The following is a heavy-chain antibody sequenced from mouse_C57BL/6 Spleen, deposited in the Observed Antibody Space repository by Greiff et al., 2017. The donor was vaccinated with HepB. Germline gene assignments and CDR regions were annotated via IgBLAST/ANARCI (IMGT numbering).Heavy chain of an antibody. CDR3: ARENYYDYDGFAY. Sequence: QVHVKQPGAELVRPGTSVKLSCKASGYTFTSYWMHWVKQRPGQGLEWIGVIDPSDSYTNYNQKFKGKATLTVDTSSSTAYMQLSSLTSEDSAVYYCARENYYDYDGFAYWGQGTLVTVSA. CDR2: IDPSDSYT. CDR1: GYTFTSYW. V-gene: IGHV1-59*01. J-gene: IGHJ3*01. D-gene: IGHD2-4*01.